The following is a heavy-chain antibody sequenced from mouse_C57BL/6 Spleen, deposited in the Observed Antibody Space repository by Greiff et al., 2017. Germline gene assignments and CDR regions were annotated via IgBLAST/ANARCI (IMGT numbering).Heavy chain of an antibody. Sequence: QVQLKQPGAELVKPGASVKLSCKASGYTFTSYWMQWVKQRPGQGLEWIGEIDPSDSYTNYNQKFKGKATLTVDTSSSTAYMQLSSLTSEDSAVYYCARTEGGEYYYAMDYWGQGTSVTVSS. J-gene: IGHJ4*01. CDR1: GYTFTSYW. CDR2: IDPSDSYT. CDR3: ARTEGGEYYYAMDY. V-gene: IGHV1-50*01.